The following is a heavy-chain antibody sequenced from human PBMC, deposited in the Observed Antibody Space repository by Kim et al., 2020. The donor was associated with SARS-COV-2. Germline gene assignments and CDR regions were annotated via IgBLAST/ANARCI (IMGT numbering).Heavy chain of an antibody. D-gene: IGHD6-13*01. Sequence: VSVKSRITINPDTSKNQFSLQLNSVTPEDTAVYYCARDLGGSSWYDYFDYWGQGTLVTVSS. J-gene: IGHJ4*02. CDR3: ARDLGGSSWYDYFDY. V-gene: IGHV6-1*01.